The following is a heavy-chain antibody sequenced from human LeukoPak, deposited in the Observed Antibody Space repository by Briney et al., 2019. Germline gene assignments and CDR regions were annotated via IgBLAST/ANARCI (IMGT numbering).Heavy chain of an antibody. Sequence: SETLSLTCAVYGGSFSGYYWSWIRKPPGKGLEWIGEINHSGSTNYNPSLKSRVTISVDTSKNQFSLKLSSVTAADTAVYYCARSEYYYDSSGYYWFDPWGQGTLVTVSS. D-gene: IGHD3-22*01. CDR2: INHSGST. V-gene: IGHV4-34*01. J-gene: IGHJ5*02. CDR1: GGSFSGYY. CDR3: ARSEYYYDSSGYYWFDP.